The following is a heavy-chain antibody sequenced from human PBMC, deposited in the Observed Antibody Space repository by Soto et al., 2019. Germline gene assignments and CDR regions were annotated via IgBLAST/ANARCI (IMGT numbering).Heavy chain of an antibody. CDR2: IGWNSVNR. J-gene: IGHJ4*02. D-gene: IGHD3-10*01. Sequence: DVHLVESGGGLVPPGRSLRISCGASGFSFDDYAMHWVRQAPGKGLEWVARIGWNSVNRDYADSVKGRFTLSRDNAKKSLYLQMNSLRAEDTALYYCAKDVSGWSAGESPFPVDHWGQGTLVTVAS. CDR3: AKDVSGWSAGESPFPVDH. V-gene: IGHV3-9*01. CDR1: GFSFDDYA.